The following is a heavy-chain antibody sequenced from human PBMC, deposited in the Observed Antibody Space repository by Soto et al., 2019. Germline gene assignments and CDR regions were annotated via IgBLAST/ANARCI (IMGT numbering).Heavy chain of an antibody. CDR1: GGSISSGGYS. CDR3: ARAYGSGIYYYGMDV. Sequence: TSETLSLTCAVSGGSISSGGYSWSWIRQPPGKGLEWIGYIYHSGSTYYNPSLKSRVTISVDRSKNQFSLKLSSVTAADTAVYYCARAYGSGIYYYGMDVWGQGTTVTVSS. V-gene: IGHV4-30-2*01. D-gene: IGHD3-10*01. CDR2: IYHSGST. J-gene: IGHJ6*02.